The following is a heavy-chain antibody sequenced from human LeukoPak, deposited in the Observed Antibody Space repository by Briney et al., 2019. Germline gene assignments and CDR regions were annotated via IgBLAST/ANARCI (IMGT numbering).Heavy chain of an antibody. D-gene: IGHD6-19*01. CDR2: IYYSGST. V-gene: IGHV4-59*08. Sequence: SETLSLTCTVSGGSISSYYWSWIRQSPGKGLEWIGYIYYSGSTNYNPSLKSRVTISVDTSKNQFSLKLSSVTAADTAVYYCARRPSSGNDWFDPWGQGTLVTVSS. CDR3: ARRPSSGNDWFDP. J-gene: IGHJ5*02. CDR1: GGSISSYY.